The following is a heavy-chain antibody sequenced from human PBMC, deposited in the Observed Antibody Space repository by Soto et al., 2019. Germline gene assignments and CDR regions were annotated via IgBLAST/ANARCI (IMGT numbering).Heavy chain of an antibody. CDR1: GGSISSGGYY. CDR2: IYYSGST. V-gene: IGHV4-31*03. Sequence: PSETLSLTCTVSGGSISSGGYYWSWIRQHPGKGLEWIGYIYYSGSTYYNPSLKSRVTISVDTSKNQFSLKLSSVTAADTAVYYCARSSGAVAGSFDYWGQGTLVTVSS. J-gene: IGHJ4*02. D-gene: IGHD6-19*01. CDR3: ARSSGAVAGSFDY.